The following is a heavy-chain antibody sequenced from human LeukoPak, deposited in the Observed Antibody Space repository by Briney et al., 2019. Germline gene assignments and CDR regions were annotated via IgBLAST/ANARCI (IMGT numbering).Heavy chain of an antibody. Sequence: GGSLRLSCAASGFIFSDYYMSWVRQVPGKGLEWVSGINWNGGSRGYADSVKGRFTISRDNAKNSVHLQMNSLRSEDTAFYHCARDRCSSTSCYNTPNWFDPWGQGTLVTVS. J-gene: IGHJ5*02. CDR3: ARDRCSSTSCYNTPNWFDP. D-gene: IGHD2-2*02. V-gene: IGHV3-20*01. CDR1: GFIFSDYY. CDR2: INWNGGSR.